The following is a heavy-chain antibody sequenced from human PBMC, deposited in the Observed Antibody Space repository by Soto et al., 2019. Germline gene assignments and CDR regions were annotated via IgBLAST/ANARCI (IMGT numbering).Heavy chain of an antibody. CDR2: TYSDGPT. D-gene: IGHD3-16*01. CDR3: ARAGELSLRHFDS. V-gene: IGHV3-66*01. Sequence: EVQLVESGGGLVQPGGSLRLSCAASEFSVSNKYMSWVRQAPGKGLEWVSTTYSDGPTYRADSLKDRFTISRDNSKNTLYLQMKSLRAEDTAVYYCARAGELSLRHFDSWGQGTLVTVSS. J-gene: IGHJ4*02. CDR1: EFSVSNKY.